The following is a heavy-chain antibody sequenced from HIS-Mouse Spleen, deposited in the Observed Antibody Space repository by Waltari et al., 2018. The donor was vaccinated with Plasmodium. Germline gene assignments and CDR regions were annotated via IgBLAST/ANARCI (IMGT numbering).Heavy chain of an antibody. CDR2: IKPNSDGT. CDR3: ARVLGYKAAAGTFVEYFQH. D-gene: IGHD6-13*01. Sequence: QVQLVQSGAEVKKPGASVKVSCKASGYTFTGYYMHWVRQAPGQGLEWMGWIKPNSDGTNYEQKFQGRVTMTRDTSISTAYMELSRLRSDDTAVYYCARVLGYKAAAGTFVEYFQHWGQGTLVTVSS. V-gene: IGHV1-2*02. J-gene: IGHJ1*01. CDR1: GYTFTGYY.